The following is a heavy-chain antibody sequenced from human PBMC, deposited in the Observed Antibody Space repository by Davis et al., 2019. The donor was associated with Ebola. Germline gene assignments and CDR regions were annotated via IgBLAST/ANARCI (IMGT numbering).Heavy chain of an antibody. D-gene: IGHD6-19*01. CDR3: ARENFGSGWYGL. Sequence: ASVQVSCNASSYTSTNYGINWVRQAPGQGLEWMGWISAYKGKTNYSQKVQGRVTMTTDTSTSTAYMELRSRRSDDMAMYYCARENFGSGWYGLWGQGTLVTVSS. V-gene: IGHV1-18*03. CDR2: ISAYKGKT. CDR1: SYTSTNYG. J-gene: IGHJ4*02.